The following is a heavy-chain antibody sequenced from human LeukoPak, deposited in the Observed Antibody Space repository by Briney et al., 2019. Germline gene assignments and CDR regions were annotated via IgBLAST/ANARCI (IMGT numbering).Heavy chain of an antibody. CDR1: GGSISSSSYY. CDR2: IYYSGST. J-gene: IGHJ4*02. D-gene: IGHD6-19*01. V-gene: IGHV4-39*01. Sequence: SETLSLTCTVSGGSISSSSYYWGWIRQPPGKGLEWIGSIYYSGSTYYNPSLKSRVTISVDTSKNQFSLKLSSVTAADTAVYYCASRSAPFSGWYLSVSDYWGQGTLVTVSS. CDR3: ASRSAPFSGWYLSVSDY.